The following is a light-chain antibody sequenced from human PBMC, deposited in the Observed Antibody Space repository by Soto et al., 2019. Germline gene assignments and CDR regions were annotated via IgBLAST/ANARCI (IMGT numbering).Light chain of an antibody. V-gene: IGLV4-60*03. J-gene: IGLJ2*01. CDR3: ETWDSSTHKV. Sequence: QSVLTQSSSASASLGSSVKLTCTLSSRHSSYSIAWHQQQPGKAPRYLMRLERSGSYNKGSGVPDRFSGSSSGADLYLTISNLQSEDEAEYYCETWDSSTHKVFGGGTKVTVL. CDR1: SRHSSYS. CDR2: LERSGSY.